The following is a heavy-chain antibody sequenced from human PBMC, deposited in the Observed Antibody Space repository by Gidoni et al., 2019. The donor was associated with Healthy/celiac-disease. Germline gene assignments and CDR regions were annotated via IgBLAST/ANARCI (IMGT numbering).Heavy chain of an antibody. CDR2: ISYDGSNK. V-gene: IGHV3-30*18. CDR3: AKDRRGYSGYDSDYFDY. Sequence: QVQLVESGGGVVQPGRSLRLSCGASGFTFSSYGMHWVRQAPGKGLEWVAVISYDGSNKYYADSVKGRFTISRDNSKNTLYLQMNSLRAEDTAVYYCAKDRRGYSGYDSDYFDYWGQGTLVTVSS. CDR1: GFTFSSYG. J-gene: IGHJ4*02. D-gene: IGHD5-12*01.